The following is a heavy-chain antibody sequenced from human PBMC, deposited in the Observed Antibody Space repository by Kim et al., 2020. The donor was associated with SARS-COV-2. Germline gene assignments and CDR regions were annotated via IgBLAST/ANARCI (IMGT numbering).Heavy chain of an antibody. CDR1: GGSISSSSYY. J-gene: IGHJ5*02. CDR2: IYYSGST. Sequence: SETLSLTCTVSGGSISSSSYYWGWIRQPPGKGLEWIGSIYYSGSTYYNPSLKSRVTISVDTSKNQFSLKLSSVTAADTAVYYCARLYYYGSGRRFDPWGQGTLVTVSS. V-gene: IGHV4-39*01. CDR3: ARLYYYGSGRRFDP. D-gene: IGHD3-10*01.